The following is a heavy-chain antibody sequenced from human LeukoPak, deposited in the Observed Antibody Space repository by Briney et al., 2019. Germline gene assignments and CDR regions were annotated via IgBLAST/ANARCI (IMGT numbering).Heavy chain of an antibody. CDR1: GGSISTYY. J-gene: IGHJ1*01. CDR2: TYHSGST. V-gene: IGHV4-59*01. Sequence: SETLSLTCTVSGGSISTYYRNWIRQPPGKGLEWIGYTYHSGSTNYNPSLQSRVTISVDTSKNQFSLNLNSVTAADTAVYYCARGGAARLHFQNWGQGTLVTVSS. CDR3: ARGGAARLHFQN. D-gene: IGHD6-6*01.